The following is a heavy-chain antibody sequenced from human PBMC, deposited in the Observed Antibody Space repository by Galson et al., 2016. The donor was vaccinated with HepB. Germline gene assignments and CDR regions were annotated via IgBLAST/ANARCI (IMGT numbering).Heavy chain of an antibody. CDR2: IHSSGTS. CDR3: ATTLDSSDYFEFSDAFDI. CDR1: GDSIRNVGRH. D-gene: IGHD3-22*01. Sequence: SETLSLTCSVSGDSIRNVGRHWGWFRQSPEMGLEYIGSIHSSGTSYYNPSLTSRVTMSVDTSINQFSLRLNSVTAADTAVYYCATTLDSSDYFEFSDAFDIWGQGTMVTVSS. J-gene: IGHJ3*02. V-gene: IGHV4-39*07.